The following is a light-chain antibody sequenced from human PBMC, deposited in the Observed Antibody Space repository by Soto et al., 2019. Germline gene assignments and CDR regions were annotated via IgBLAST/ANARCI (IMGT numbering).Light chain of an antibody. J-gene: IGKJ3*01. V-gene: IGKV3-20*01. CDR1: QSVSSSY. CDR2: GAS. Sequence: EIVLTQSPGTLSLSPGERATLSCRASQSVSSSYLAWYQQKPGQAPRLLIYGASSRATGIPDRFSGSGSGTDFTLPISRLEPEDFAVYYCPQYGSSLFTFGPGTKVDIK. CDR3: PQYGSSLFT.